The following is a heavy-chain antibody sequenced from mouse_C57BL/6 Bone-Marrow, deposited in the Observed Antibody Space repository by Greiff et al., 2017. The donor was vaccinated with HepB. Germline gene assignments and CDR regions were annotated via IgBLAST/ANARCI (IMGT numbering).Heavy chain of an antibody. CDR1: GFTFSDFY. CDR3: ARDVYGSAPYAMDY. V-gene: IGHV7-1*01. Sequence: EVMLVESGGGLVQPGRSLRLSCATSGFTFSDFYMEWVRQAPGKGLEWIAASRNKANDYTTEYSASVKGRFIVSRDTSQSILYRQMNALRAEDTAIYYFARDVYGSAPYAMDYWGQGTSVTVSS. J-gene: IGHJ4*01. CDR2: SRNKANDYTT. D-gene: IGHD2-2*01.